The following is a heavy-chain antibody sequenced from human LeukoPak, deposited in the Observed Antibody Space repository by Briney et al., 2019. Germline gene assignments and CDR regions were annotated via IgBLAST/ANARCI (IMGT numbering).Heavy chain of an antibody. CDR1: GFTSCTFA. D-gene: IGHD5-12*01. Sequence: GGSLRLSCAASGFTSCTFAMTWVRQAPGQGLEWVSSITGSGERTYYAAPVKGRFTISRDNSKNMVYLQMNSLRGEDTAVYYCAKNSAYDRSLGYYSYYMDVWGKGATVTVSS. V-gene: IGHV3-23*01. CDR2: ITGSGERT. J-gene: IGHJ6*03. CDR3: AKNSAYDRSLGYYSYYMDV.